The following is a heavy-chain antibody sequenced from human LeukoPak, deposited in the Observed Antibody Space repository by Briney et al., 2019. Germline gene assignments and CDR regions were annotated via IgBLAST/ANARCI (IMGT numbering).Heavy chain of an antibody. D-gene: IGHD2-15*01. CDR3: ARSRTWVDFLGY. J-gene: IGHJ4*02. CDR1: GGSFSGYY. V-gene: IGHV4-59*10. CDR2: IYTSGST. Sequence: SETLSLTCAVYGGSFSGYYWSWIRQPAGKGLEWIGRIYTSGSTNYNPSLKSRVTISIDTSKSQFSLTLSSVTAADTAVYYCARSRTWVDFLGYWGQGTLVTVSS.